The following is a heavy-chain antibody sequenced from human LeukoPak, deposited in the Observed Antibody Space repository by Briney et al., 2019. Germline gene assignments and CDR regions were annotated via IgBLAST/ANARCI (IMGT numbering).Heavy chain of an antibody. Sequence: ASVKVSCKASGYTFTSYGISWVRQAPGQGLEWMGWISAYNGNTNYAQKFQGRVTITADKSTSTAYMELSSLRSEDTAVYYCARERYYDFWSGFDYWGQGTLVTVSS. D-gene: IGHD3-3*01. CDR3: ARERYYDFWSGFDY. J-gene: IGHJ4*02. V-gene: IGHV1-18*01. CDR1: GYTFTSYG. CDR2: ISAYNGNT.